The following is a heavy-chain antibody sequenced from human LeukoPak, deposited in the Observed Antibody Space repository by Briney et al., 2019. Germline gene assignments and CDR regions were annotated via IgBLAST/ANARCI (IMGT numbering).Heavy chain of an antibody. J-gene: IGHJ4*02. CDR1: GFTFSNYS. D-gene: IGHD3-22*01. V-gene: IGHV3-48*01. Sequence: GGSLRLSCAASGFTFSNYSMNWVRQAPGKGLGWVSYISSRSRTIYYADSVKGRFTISRDNAKNSLYLQMNSLRAEDTAVYYCARDTYYYDSSGYYLMGGFDYWGQGTLVTVSS. CDR2: ISSRSRTI. CDR3: ARDTYYYDSSGYYLMGGFDY.